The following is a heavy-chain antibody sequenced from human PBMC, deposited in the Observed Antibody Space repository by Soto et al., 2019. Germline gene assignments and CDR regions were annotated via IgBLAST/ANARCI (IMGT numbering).Heavy chain of an antibody. V-gene: IGHV4-4*07. CDR1: GGSIKSYW. CDR2: VYSSGTP. J-gene: IGHJ4*02. CDR3: ARDSGSYAYGEGY. D-gene: IGHD3-22*01. Sequence: QGQLQESGPGLVKPSETLSLTCRVSGGSIKSYWRSWIRQPAGKGLEWIGRVYSSGTPDYNPSLRSLAPLSGETSKNQFPRKLSSVTAADTAVYYCARDSGSYAYGEGYWGQGIQVTVA.